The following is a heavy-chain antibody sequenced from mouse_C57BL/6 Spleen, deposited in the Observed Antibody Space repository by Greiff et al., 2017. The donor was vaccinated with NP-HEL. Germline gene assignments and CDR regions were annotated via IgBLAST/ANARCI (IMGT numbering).Heavy chain of an antibody. CDR1: GYTFTSYT. CDR2: INPSSGYT. D-gene: IGHD4-1*01. CDR3: ARGGRLGQAYCFDD. Sequence: VQLQQSGAELARPGASVKMSCKASGYTFTSYTMHWVKQRPGQGLEWIGYINPSSGYTKYNQKFKDKATLTADKSSSTAYMQLSSLTSEDSAVYDCARGGRLGQAYCFDDWGQGTTLTVSS. V-gene: IGHV1-4*01. J-gene: IGHJ2*01.